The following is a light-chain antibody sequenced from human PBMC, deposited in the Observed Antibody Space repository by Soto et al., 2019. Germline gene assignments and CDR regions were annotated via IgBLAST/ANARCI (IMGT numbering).Light chain of an antibody. V-gene: IGLV1-40*01. Sequence: QSVLTQPPSVSGAPGQRLTISCTGSSSNIGAGYDVHWYQQLPGTAPKLLIYGNNNRPSGVPDRFSGSKSDTSASLAITGLQAEDEADYYYQSYDTSLSGWLFGGGTKLTVL. CDR2: GNN. CDR3: QSYDTSLSGWL. CDR1: SSNIGAGYD. J-gene: IGLJ3*02.